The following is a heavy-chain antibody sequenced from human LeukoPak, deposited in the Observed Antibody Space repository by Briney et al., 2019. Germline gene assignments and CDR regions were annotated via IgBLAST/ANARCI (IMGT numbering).Heavy chain of an antibody. J-gene: IGHJ4*02. Sequence: ASVKVSCKASGYTFIDHCIHWVRRAPGQGLEWMGWINPNSGGTNYAQKFQGRVTMTRDTSISTAYMELSRLRSDDTAVYYCARLESTSADVWGQGTLVTVSS. CDR3: ARLESTSADV. CDR1: GYTFIDHC. V-gene: IGHV1-2*02. D-gene: IGHD2-2*01. CDR2: INPNSGGT.